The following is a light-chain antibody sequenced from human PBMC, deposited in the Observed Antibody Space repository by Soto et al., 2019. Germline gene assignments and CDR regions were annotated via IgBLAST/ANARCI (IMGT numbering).Light chain of an antibody. V-gene: IGKV3-20*01. CDR2: GAS. CDR3: QQYGSSPLT. Sequence: EVVLTQSPGTLSLPPGERATLSCRASQSVSANYLAWYQQKPGQAPRLLIYGASSRATGIPDRFSGSGSGTDFTLTISSLEPEVFAVYNCQQYGSSPLTFGQGTKVEIK. J-gene: IGKJ1*01. CDR1: QSVSANY.